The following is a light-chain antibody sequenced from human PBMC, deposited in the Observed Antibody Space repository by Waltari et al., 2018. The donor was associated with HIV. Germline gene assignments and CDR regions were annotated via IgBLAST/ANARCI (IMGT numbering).Light chain of an antibody. CDR1: QNITSNY. Sequence: EVDLTQAPDTLSLSPGERATLSCRASQNITSNYLAWYQQRLGQAPRLLIYGASSRATGIPERFAGSGSGTDFTLTISRLEPEDFAMYYCQHYGRSPRYTFGQGTNLEIK. J-gene: IGKJ2*01. CDR3: QHYGRSPRYT. CDR2: GAS. V-gene: IGKV3-20*01.